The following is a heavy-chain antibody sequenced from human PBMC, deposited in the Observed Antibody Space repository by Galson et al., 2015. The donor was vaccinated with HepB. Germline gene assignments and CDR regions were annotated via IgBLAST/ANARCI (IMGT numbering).Heavy chain of an antibody. CDR3: AKGGVVVVPATIAAPASLDL. CDR1: GYTFTSYD. V-gene: IGHV1-8*01. CDR2: MNPDSGKT. Sequence: SVKVSCKASGYTFTSYDINWVRQATGQGLEWMGWMNPDSGKTGYVQKFKGRVTMTRNTSINTAYMELSGLTSEDTAVYYCAKGGVVVVPATIAAPASLDLWGQGTLVTVSS. D-gene: IGHD2-2*02. J-gene: IGHJ5*02.